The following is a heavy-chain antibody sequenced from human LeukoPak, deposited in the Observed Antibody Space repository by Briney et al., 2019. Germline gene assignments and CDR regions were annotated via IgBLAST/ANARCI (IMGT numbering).Heavy chain of an antibody. V-gene: IGHV4-59*12. CDR1: SGSNY. CDR2: IHYSGSP. Sequence: SETLSLTCTVSSGSNYWSWIRQPPGKGLEWIAYIHYSGSPHYNPSLKSRVTASIDTSKNQFSLKLSSVTAADTAVYYCAREYTLYRSGWFLDYWGQGTVVTVSS. CDR3: AREYTLYRSGWFLDY. J-gene: IGHJ4*02. D-gene: IGHD6-19*01.